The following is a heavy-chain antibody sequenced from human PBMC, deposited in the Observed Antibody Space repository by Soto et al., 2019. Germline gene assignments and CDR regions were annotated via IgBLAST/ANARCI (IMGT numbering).Heavy chain of an antibody. J-gene: IGHJ6*02. Sequence: EVQLVESGGGLVQPGGSLKLSCAASGFTFSGSAMHWVRQASGKGLEWVGRIRSKANSYATAYAASVKGRFTISRDDSKXMAYLQMNSLKTEDTAVYYCTRRSDKWPPSGGSMDVWGQGTTVTVSS. CDR1: GFTFSGSA. D-gene: IGHD3-16*01. CDR2: IRSKANSYAT. CDR3: TRRSDKWPPSGGSMDV. V-gene: IGHV3-73*01.